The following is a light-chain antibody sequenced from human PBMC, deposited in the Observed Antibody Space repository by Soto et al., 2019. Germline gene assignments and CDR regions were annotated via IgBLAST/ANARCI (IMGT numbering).Light chain of an antibody. CDR1: QSVATN. Sequence: VLTQSPATLSVSPGERATLSCRASQSVATNLAWYQQRPGQAPRLLIYGASKRAIGLPARFSGSGSGTDFTLTISSLEPEDFEVYYCQQRRNWHPKFGQGTKVDI. CDR3: QQRRNWHPK. V-gene: IGKV3D-11*02. J-gene: IGKJ1*01. CDR2: GAS.